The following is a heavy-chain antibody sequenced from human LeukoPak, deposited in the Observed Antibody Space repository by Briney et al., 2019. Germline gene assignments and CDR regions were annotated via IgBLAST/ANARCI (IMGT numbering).Heavy chain of an antibody. J-gene: IGHJ4*02. CDR3: ARERAGLLRYFDWRPTDY. D-gene: IGHD3-9*01. V-gene: IGHV1-2*02. CDR2: INPNSGGT. Sequence: ASEKVSCKASGYTFTGYYMHWVRQAPGQGLEWMGWINPNSGGTNYAQKFQGRVTMTRDTSISTAYMELSRLRSDDTAVYYCARERAGLLRYFDWRPTDYWGQGTLVTVSS. CDR1: GYTFTGYY.